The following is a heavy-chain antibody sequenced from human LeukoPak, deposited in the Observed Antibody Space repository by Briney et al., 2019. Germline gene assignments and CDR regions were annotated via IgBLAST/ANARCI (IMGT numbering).Heavy chain of an antibody. CDR2: ISGSGGST. D-gene: IGHD6-13*01. CDR3: ARETAAADQGFDY. Sequence: GGSLRLSCAASGFTFSNAWMSWVRQAPGKGLEWVSSISGSGGSTYYADSVKGRFTISRDNSKNTLYLQMNSLRAEDTAVYYCARETAAADQGFDYWGQGTLVTVSS. CDR1: GFTFSNAW. V-gene: IGHV3-23*01. J-gene: IGHJ4*02.